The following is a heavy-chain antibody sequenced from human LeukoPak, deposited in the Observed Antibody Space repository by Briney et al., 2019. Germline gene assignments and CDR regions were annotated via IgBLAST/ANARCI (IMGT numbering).Heavy chain of an antibody. CDR3: ARSWEPYSPDI. Sequence: ASVKVSCKASGYTFTSYYMHWVRQAPGQGLEWMGIINPSGGSTSYAQKFQGRVTMTRGMSTSTVYMELSSLRSEDTAVYYCARSWEPYSPDIWGQGTMVTVSS. J-gene: IGHJ3*02. CDR2: INPSGGST. V-gene: IGHV1-46*01. D-gene: IGHD1-26*01. CDR1: GYTFTSYY.